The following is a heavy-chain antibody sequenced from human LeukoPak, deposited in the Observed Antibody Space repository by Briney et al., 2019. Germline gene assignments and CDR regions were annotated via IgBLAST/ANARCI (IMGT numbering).Heavy chain of an antibody. CDR3: ARGPYRPQWELLRHDAFDI. CDR2: IYSGGST. D-gene: IGHD1-26*01. CDR1: GFTVSSNY. J-gene: IGHJ3*02. V-gene: IGHV3-53*04. Sequence: GGSLRLSCAASGFTVSSNYMSWVRQAPGKGLEWVSVIYSGGSTYYADSVKGRFTISRHNSKNTLYLQMNSLRAEDTAVYYCARGPYRPQWELLRHDAFDIWGQGTMVTVSS.